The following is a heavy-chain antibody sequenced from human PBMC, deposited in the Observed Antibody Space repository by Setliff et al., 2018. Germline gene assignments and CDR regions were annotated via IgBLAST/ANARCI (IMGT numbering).Heavy chain of an antibody. J-gene: IGHJ5*02. Sequence: SETLSLTCAVSGGSFSGYYWGWIRQPPGKGLEWIGSIYYRGSTYYNPSLKIRVTMSVDASKNQFSLKLSSVTAADTAVYYCARDVRYYYGSGSYYNDWFDPWGQGTLVTVSS. D-gene: IGHD3-10*01. CDR2: IYYRGST. V-gene: IGHV4-39*07. CDR3: ARDVRYYYGSGSYYNDWFDP. CDR1: GGSFSGYY.